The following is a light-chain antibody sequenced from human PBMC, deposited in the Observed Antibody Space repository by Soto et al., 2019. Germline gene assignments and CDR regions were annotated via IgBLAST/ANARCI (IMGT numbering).Light chain of an antibody. CDR2: WAS. Sequence: DIVMTQSPDSLAVSLGERATINCKSSQSVLYSSNNKNYLAWYQQKPGQPPKLLIYWASNRESGVPDRFSGSGSGTDFTLTISSLQAEDVAVYYCQQYYTTTPTFGPGTKVDIK. J-gene: IGKJ3*01. V-gene: IGKV4-1*01. CDR1: QSVLYSSNNKNY. CDR3: QQYYTTTPT.